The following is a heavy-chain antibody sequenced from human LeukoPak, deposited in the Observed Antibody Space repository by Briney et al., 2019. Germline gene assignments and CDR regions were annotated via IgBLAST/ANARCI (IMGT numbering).Heavy chain of an antibody. CDR3: ARSLYDEGY. CDR2: IYYSGST. CDR1: GGSISSSSYY. Sequence: PSETLSLTCTVSGGSISSSSYYWGWIRQPPGKGLEWIGSIYYSGSTYYNPSLKSRVTISVDTSKNQFSLRLSSVTAADTAVYYCARSLYDEGYWGQGNLVTASS. D-gene: IGHD3-22*01. J-gene: IGHJ4*02. V-gene: IGHV4-39*07.